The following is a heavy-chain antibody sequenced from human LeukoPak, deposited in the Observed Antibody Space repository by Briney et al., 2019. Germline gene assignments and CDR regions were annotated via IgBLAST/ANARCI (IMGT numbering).Heavy chain of an antibody. CDR3: ARDSRYSSSDY. CDR2: ISSTGSAI. Sequence: GGSLRLSCAASGFTFSSYEMNWVRQAPGKGLEWVSYISSTGSAIYYADSVKGRFTISRDNAKNSLYLQMNSLRVEDTAVYYCARDSRYSSSDYWGQGTLVTVSS. V-gene: IGHV3-48*03. CDR1: GFTFSSYE. J-gene: IGHJ4*02. D-gene: IGHD6-6*01.